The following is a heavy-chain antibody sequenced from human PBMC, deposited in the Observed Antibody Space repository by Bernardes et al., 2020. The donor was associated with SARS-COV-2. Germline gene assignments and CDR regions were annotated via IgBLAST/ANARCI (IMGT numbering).Heavy chain of an antibody. CDR2: IDWDDDK. J-gene: IGHJ3*02. D-gene: IGHD3-22*01. CDR3: ARIQPDSSGYYRWEDAFDI. V-gene: IGHV2-70*11. Sequence: SYPTLVKPTQTLTLTCTFSGFSLSTSGMCVSWIRQPPGTALAWLARIDWDDDKYYSTSLKTRLTISKDTSKNQVVLTMTNMDPVDTATYYCARIQPDSSGYYRWEDAFDIWGQGTMVTVSA. CDR1: GFSLSTSGMC.